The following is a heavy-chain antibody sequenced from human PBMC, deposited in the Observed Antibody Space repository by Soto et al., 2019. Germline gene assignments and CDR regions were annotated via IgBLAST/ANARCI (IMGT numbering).Heavy chain of an antibody. D-gene: IGHD3-16*01. CDR3: AIIATFGSLNLFAP. Sequence: ASVTVSCKASGYSFTNNDVSWVRQATGQGLEWMGWMNPGSGDTGYAQKFQGRVTMTRDISIATAYMELSSLRSDDTAIYYCAIIATFGSLNLFAPWGKGTRGTV. J-gene: IGHJ5*02. V-gene: IGHV1-8*01. CDR2: MNPGSGDT. CDR1: GYSFTNND.